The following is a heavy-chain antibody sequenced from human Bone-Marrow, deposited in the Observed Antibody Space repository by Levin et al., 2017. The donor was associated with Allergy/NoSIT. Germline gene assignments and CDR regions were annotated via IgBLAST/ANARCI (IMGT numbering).Heavy chain of an antibody. D-gene: IGHD2-15*01. J-gene: IGHJ4*02. CDR1: SLTTSGVG. V-gene: IGHV2-5*02. CDR3: GYSSLEYCSGGSCYYFDF. CDR2: IYWDDDK. Sequence: SLTTSGVGVGWIRQPPGKAPEWLALIYWDDDKRYSPSLKNRVSITKGTSENQVVLTMTNMDPVDTATYYCGYSSLEYCSGGSCYYFDFWGQGTLVTVSS.